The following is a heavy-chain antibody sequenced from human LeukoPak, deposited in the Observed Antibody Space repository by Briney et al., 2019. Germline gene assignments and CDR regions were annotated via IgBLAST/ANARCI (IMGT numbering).Heavy chain of an antibody. J-gene: IGHJ3*02. CDR1: GGSISSYY. CDR3: ARGSCSSSWSANGAFDI. CDR2: MYYSGST. Sequence: SETLSLTCTVSGGSISSYYWSWIRQPPGKGLEWIGYMYYSGSTNYSPSLKSRVTTSVDTSKNQFSLKLSSVTAADTAVYYCARGSCSSSWSANGAFDIWGQGTMVTVSS. V-gene: IGHV4-59*01. D-gene: IGHD6-13*01.